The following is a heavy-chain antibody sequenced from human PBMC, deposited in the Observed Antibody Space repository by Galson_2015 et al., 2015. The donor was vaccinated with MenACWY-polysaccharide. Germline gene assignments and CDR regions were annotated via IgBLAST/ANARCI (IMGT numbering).Heavy chain of an antibody. Sequence: SLRLSCAASGFTFNRFSMSWVRQAPMKGLEWVSGTGATGGDTHYADPVKGRFSISRDNSKNTLFLQMNSLRAEDTAIYYCARDRITGDSRWEFDYWGQGILVTVSA. CDR3: ARDRITGDSRWEFDY. D-gene: IGHD7-27*01. CDR2: TGATGGDT. CDR1: GFTFNRFS. V-gene: IGHV3-23*01. J-gene: IGHJ4*02.